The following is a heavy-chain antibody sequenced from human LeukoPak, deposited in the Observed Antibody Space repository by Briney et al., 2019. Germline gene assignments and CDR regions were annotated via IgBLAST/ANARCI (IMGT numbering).Heavy chain of an antibody. V-gene: IGHV4-34*01. CDR3: ASAFLTGKDY. Sequence: SVTLSLTCAVYGGSFSGYYWSWIRQPPGKGLEWIGEINHSGSTNYNPSLKSRVTISVDTSKNQFSLKLSSVTAADTAVYYCASAFLTGKDYWGQGTLVTVSS. J-gene: IGHJ4*02. CDR1: GGSFSGYY. CDR2: INHSGST. D-gene: IGHD3-9*01.